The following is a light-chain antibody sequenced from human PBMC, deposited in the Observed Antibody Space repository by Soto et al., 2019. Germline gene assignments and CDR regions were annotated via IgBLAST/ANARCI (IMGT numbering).Light chain of an antibody. CDR3: CSYAGSSTFWV. V-gene: IGLV2-23*02. CDR1: SSDVGSYNL. CDR2: EVS. Sequence: QSVLTQPASVSGCPGQSITISCTGTSSDVGSYNLVSWYQQHPGKAPKLMIYEVSKRPSGVSNRFSGSKSGNTASLTISGLQAEDEADYYCCSYAGSSTFWVFGTGTKVTVL. J-gene: IGLJ1*01.